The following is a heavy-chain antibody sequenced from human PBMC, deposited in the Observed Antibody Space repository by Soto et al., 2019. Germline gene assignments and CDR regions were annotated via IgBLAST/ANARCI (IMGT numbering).Heavy chain of an antibody. D-gene: IGHD6-13*01. Sequence: ASVKVSCKASGYTFTSYVMHWVRQAPGQRLEWMGWINAGNGNTKYSQKLQGRVTITRDTSASTAYMELSSLRSEDTAVYYCARGRIAAAGTNAVNAFDIWGQGTMVTVSS. CDR3: ARGRIAAAGTNAVNAFDI. V-gene: IGHV1-3*01. CDR1: GYTFTSYV. CDR2: INAGNGNT. J-gene: IGHJ3*02.